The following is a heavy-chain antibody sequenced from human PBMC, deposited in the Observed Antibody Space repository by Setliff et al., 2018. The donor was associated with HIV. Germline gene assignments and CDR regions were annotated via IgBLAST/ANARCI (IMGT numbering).Heavy chain of an antibody. J-gene: IGHJ6*03. D-gene: IGHD1-26*01. CDR2: IIPIFGTA. CDR3: ARVLIVKGARTPARDYYYMDV. Sequence: SVKVSCKASGHSFTTFDVNWVRQATGQGLEWMGGIIPIFGTANYAQKFQGRVTITADESTSTAYMELSSLRSEDTAVYYCARVLIVKGARTPARDYYYMDVWGKGTTVTVSS. V-gene: IGHV1-69*13. CDR1: GHSFTTFD.